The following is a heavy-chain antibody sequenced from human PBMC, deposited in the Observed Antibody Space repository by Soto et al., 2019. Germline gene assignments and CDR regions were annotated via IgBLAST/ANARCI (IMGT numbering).Heavy chain of an antibody. CDR3: ATRLGIYFLSGLSFDI. V-gene: IGHV3-23*01. CDR2: IAESGGGA. CDR1: GFTFSSQP. Sequence: GGSLRLSCAASGFTFSSQPMSWVRQAPGTGLEWVAAIAESGGGAAYVGSVEGRFTVSRDNVKNMLYLQMNSLRVEDTAVYYCATRLGIYFLSGLSFDIWGQGTMVTVSS. J-gene: IGHJ3*02. D-gene: IGHD1-26*01.